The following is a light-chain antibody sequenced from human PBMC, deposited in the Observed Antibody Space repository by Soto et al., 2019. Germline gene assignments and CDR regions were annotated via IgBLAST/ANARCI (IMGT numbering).Light chain of an antibody. Sequence: NFMLTQPHSVSESPGKTVIISCTRSSGSIASNYVQWYQQRPGSAPTTVIYEDNQRPSGVPDRFSGSVDSSSNSASLTISGLKTEDEADYYCHSYESNNVVFGGGTKLTVL. CDR2: EDN. CDR1: SGSIASNY. CDR3: HSYESNNVV. J-gene: IGLJ3*02. V-gene: IGLV6-57*03.